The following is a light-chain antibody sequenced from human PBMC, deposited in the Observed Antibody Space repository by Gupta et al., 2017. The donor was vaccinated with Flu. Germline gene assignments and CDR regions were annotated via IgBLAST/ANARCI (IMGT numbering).Light chain of an antibody. J-gene: IGLJ1*01. Sequence: QSALTQPASVSGSPGQSITISCTGTSSDVGGYNYVSWYQQHPGKAPKLMIYEVSNRPAGVSSRFSGSKSSNTASLTISGHQAEDEADYYCSSYTSSSTYVFGTGTKVTVL. V-gene: IGLV2-14*01. CDR3: SSYTSSSTYV. CDR1: SSDVGGYNY. CDR2: EVS.